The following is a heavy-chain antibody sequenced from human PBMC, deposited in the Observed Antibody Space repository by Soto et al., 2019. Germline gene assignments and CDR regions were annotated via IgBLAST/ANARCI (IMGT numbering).Heavy chain of an antibody. J-gene: IGHJ4*02. CDR2: IYYSGST. CDR1: GGSISSSSYY. D-gene: IGHD1-26*01. V-gene: IGHV4-39*01. Sequence: KPSETLSLTCTVSGGSISSSSYYWGWIRQPPGKGLEWIGSIYYSGSTYYNPSLKSRVTISVDTSKNQFSLKLSSVTAADTAVYYCARVGATTDYWGQGTLVTVSS. CDR3: ARVGATTDY.